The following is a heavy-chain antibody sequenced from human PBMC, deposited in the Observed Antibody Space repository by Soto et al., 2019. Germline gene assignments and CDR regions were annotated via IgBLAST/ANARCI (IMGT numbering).Heavy chain of an antibody. V-gene: IGHV5-51*01. CDR1: GCSFSNYW. J-gene: IGHJ3*02. Sequence: SQKISCKGSGCSFSNYWIGWVRQMPGKGLEWMGIIYPDDSDTRYNPSFQGQVTISADKSISTAYLQWSSLKASDTAMYYCAIGGDWFFFDIWAQGTMVTVSS. CDR3: AIGGDWFFFDI. CDR2: IYPDDSDT. D-gene: IGHD2-21*02.